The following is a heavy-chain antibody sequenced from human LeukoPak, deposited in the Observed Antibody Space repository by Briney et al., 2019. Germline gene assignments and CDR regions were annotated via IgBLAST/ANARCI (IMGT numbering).Heavy chain of an antibody. D-gene: IGHD6-13*01. CDR1: GFTFSGSA. Sequence: GGSLKLSCAASGFTFSGSAMHWVRQASGKGLEWLGRIRSKADSYTTAYAASVKGRFIVSRDDSKNTAYLQMNSLKTEDTAVYYCRAAADLNDYWGKGTLVTVSS. CDR2: IRSKADSYTT. CDR3: RAAADLNDY. J-gene: IGHJ4*02. V-gene: IGHV3-73*01.